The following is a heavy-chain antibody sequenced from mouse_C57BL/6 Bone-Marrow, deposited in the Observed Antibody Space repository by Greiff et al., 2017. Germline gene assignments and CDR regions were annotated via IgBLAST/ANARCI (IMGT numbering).Heavy chain of an antibody. CDR2: IHPNSGST. D-gene: IGHD3-3*01. J-gene: IGHJ4*01. V-gene: IGHV1-64*01. Sequence: QVQLQQPGAELVKPGASVKLSCKASGYTFTSYWMHWVKQRPGQGLEWIGMIHPNSGSTNYNEKFKSKATLTVDKSSSTAYMQLSSLTSEDSAVYFCARSRRDFYAMDDWGQGTSVTVSS. CDR3: ARSRRDFYAMDD. CDR1: GYTFTSYW.